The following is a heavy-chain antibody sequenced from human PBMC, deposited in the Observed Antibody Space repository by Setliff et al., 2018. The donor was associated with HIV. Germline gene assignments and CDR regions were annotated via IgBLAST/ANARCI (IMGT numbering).Heavy chain of an antibody. V-gene: IGHV4-34*01. Sequence: SETLSLTCTVSGGSFSGYYWSWIRQPPGKGLEWIGEINHRGSTNCNPSLKSRVSISVDTSKNQFSLKLSSVTAADTAVYYCAKRTFGSGRLDPWGQGTLVTVSS. CDR2: INHRGST. CDR3: AKRTFGSGRLDP. CDR1: GGSFSGYY. D-gene: IGHD3-16*01. J-gene: IGHJ5*02.